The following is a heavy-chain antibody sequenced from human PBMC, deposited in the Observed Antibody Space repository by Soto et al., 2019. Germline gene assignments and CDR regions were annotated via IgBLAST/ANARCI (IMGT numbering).Heavy chain of an antibody. CDR2: ISWNRGNK. J-gene: IGHJ3*02. CDR1: GFTFDDYA. Sequence: SLRLSCAASGFTFDDYAMHWVRQAPGKGLEWVSGISWNRGNKYYADSVKGRFTISRDNSKNTLYLQMNSLRAEDTAVYYCARRYCSGGSCYHDAFDIWGQGTMVTVSS. V-gene: IGHV3-9*01. CDR3: ARRYCSGGSCYHDAFDI. D-gene: IGHD2-15*01.